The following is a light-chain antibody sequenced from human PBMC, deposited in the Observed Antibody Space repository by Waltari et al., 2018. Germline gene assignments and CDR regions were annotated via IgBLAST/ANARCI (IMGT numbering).Light chain of an antibody. Sequence: DIKMTQSPPSLSASVGDRVTITCRASHPVNNWLAWYQQKPGEAPKLLIYKTSSLQSGVPSRFSGSGSGTDFTLTIGGLQPEDFGSYYCQHYDSAPYSFGQGTKLEIK. CDR1: HPVNNW. CDR2: KTS. CDR3: QHYDSAPYS. J-gene: IGKJ2*03. V-gene: IGKV1-5*03.